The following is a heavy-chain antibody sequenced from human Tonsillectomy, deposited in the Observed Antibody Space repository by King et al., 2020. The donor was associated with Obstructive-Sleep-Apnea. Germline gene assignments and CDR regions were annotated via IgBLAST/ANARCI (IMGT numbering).Heavy chain of an antibody. CDR2: IHTNTAKP. CDR3: ARTKRDDGSSLKAPYYFDL. Sequence: HVQLVESGSELKKPGASVKVSCEASGYSFSTYTISWVRLAPRQGLEWLGWIHTNTAKPTYAQAFAGRFVFSLDTSVRTTYLQITSLKAEDTAVYYCARTKRDDGSSLKAPYYFDLWGQGTLVTVSS. D-gene: IGHD2-2*01. J-gene: IGHJ4*02. V-gene: IGHV7-4-1*02. CDR1: GYSFSTYT.